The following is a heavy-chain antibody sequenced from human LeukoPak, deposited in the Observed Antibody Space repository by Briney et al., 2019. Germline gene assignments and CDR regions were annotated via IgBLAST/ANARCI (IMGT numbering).Heavy chain of an antibody. D-gene: IGHD2-2*01. Sequence: PGESLKISCKGSGYSFTSYWIGWVRQMPGKGLEWMGIIYPGDSDTRYSPSFQGQVTISADKSISTAYLQWSSLKASDTAMYYCARGSGNCSSTSCYAFVGYWGQGTLVTVSS. V-gene: IGHV5-51*01. CDR2: IYPGDSDT. J-gene: IGHJ4*02. CDR1: GYSFTSYW. CDR3: ARGSGNCSSTSCYAFVGY.